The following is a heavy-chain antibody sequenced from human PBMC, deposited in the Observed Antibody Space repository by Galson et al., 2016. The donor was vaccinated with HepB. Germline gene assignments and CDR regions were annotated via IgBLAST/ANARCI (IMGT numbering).Heavy chain of an antibody. V-gene: IGHV3-23*01. Sequence: PRLSCAASGFTFRNYALSWVRRAPGKGLEWVSHIDGPTPNTHYADSVRGRSSIYRDNSRDTLYLQMDSLTAEDSAIYYCTTWLSHHFDYWGQGTRVTVSS. CDR1: GFTFRNYA. J-gene: IGHJ4*02. CDR3: TTWLSHHFDY. D-gene: IGHD6-19*01. CDR2: IDGPTPNT.